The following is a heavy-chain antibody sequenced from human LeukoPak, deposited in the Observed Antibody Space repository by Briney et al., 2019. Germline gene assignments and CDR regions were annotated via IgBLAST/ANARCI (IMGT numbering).Heavy chain of an antibody. J-gene: IGHJ4*02. V-gene: IGHV1-69*13. CDR1: GGTFSSYA. CDR3: ARGRQWFGELYFDY. CDR2: IIPIFGTA. D-gene: IGHD3-10*01. Sequence: LVKVSCKASGGTFSSYAISWVRQAPGQGLEWMGGIIPIFGTANYAQKFQGRVTITADESTSTAYMELSSLRSEDTAVYYCARGRQWFGELYFDYWGQGTLVTVSS.